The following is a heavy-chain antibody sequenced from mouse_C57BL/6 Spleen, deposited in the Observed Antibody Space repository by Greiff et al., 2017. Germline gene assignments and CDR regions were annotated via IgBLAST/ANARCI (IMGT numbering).Heavy chain of an antibody. CDR3: ARREITASMDY. CDR2: ISSGGSYT. J-gene: IGHJ4*01. V-gene: IGHV5-6*02. Sequence: EVMLVESGGDLVKPGGSLKLSCAASGFTFSSYGMSWVRQTPDKRLEWVATISSGGSYTSYPDSLKGRFTISRDNAKNTLYLQMSSLKSEDTAMYYCARREITASMDYWGQGTSVTVSS. CDR1: GFTFSSYG. D-gene: IGHD1-2*01.